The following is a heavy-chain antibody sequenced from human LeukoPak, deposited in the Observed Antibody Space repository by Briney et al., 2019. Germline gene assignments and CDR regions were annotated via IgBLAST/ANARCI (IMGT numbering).Heavy chain of an antibody. CDR2: IYYSGST. D-gene: IGHD3-10*01. V-gene: IGHV4-39*01. CDR1: GGSISSSSYY. CDR3: ASGSWFGELFEDY. Sequence: PSETLSLTCTVSGGSISSSSYYWGWIRQPPGKGLEWIGSIYYSGSTYYNPSLKSRVTISVDTPKNQFSLKLSSVTAADTAVYYCASGSWFGELFEDYWGQGTLVTVSS. J-gene: IGHJ4*02.